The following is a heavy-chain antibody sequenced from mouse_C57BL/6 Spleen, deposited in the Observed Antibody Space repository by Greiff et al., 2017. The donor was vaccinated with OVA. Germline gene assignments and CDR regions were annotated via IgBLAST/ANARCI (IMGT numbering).Heavy chain of an antibody. CDR3: AREGLPHSNPLSGRDY. D-gene: IGHD2-5*01. V-gene: IGHV1-85*01. CDR2: IYPRDGST. J-gene: IGHJ2*01. Sequence: VQLQQSGPELVKPGASVKLSCKASGYTFTSYDINWVKQRPGQGLEWIGWIYPRDGSTKYNEKFKGKATLTVDTSSSTAYMELHSLTSEDSAVYFGAREGLPHSNPLSGRDYWGQGTTLTVSS. CDR1: GYTFTSYD.